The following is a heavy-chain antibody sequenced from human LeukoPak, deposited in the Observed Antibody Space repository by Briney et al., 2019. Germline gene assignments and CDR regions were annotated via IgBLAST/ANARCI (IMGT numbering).Heavy chain of an antibody. CDR2: INHSGST. CDR3: ARHSGYCSSTSCLPLGY. V-gene: IGHV4-34*01. Sequence: PSETLSLTCAVYGGSFSGYYWSWIRQPPGKGLEWIGEINHSGSTNYNPSLKSRVTISVDTSKNQFSLKLSSVTAADTAVYYCARHSGYCSSTSCLPLGYWGQGTLVTVSS. J-gene: IGHJ4*02. D-gene: IGHD2-2*01. CDR1: GGSFSGYY.